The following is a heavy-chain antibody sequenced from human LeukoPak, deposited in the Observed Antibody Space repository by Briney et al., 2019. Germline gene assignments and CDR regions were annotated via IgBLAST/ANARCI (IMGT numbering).Heavy chain of an antibody. CDR1: GFTLSTYW. Sequence: GGSLRLSCAASGFTLSTYWMHWVRQAPGKGLVWVSRINSEGSSTTYADSVKGRFTISRDNAKNILYLQMNSLRAEDTAVYYCAKDYDGGYWGQGTLVTVSS. CDR3: AKDYDGGY. D-gene: IGHD3-22*01. V-gene: IGHV3-74*01. CDR2: INSEGSST. J-gene: IGHJ4*02.